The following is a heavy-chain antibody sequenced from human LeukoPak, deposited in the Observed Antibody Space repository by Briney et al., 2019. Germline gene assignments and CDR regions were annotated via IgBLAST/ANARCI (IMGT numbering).Heavy chain of an antibody. CDR3: ARGIIKTGNFDY. Sequence: ASVKVSCKASGFILTSYYLHWVRQAPGQGLEYMGMINPSVETTNYAQMFQGRVTMTRDTSTSTVYMELTSLTSEDTAVYYCARGIIKTGNFDYWGQGTLVTVSS. CDR1: GFILTSYY. D-gene: IGHD3-10*01. V-gene: IGHV1-46*01. CDR2: INPSVETT. J-gene: IGHJ4*02.